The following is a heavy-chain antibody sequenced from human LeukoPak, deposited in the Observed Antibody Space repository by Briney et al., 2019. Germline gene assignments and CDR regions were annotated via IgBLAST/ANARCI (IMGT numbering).Heavy chain of an antibody. V-gene: IGHV3-48*03. J-gene: IGHJ4*02. CDR3: ARDLGGGSGSYYSISFDY. Sequence: GGSLRLSCAASGFTFSSYEMNWVRQAPGKGLEWVSYISSSGSTIYYADSVKGRFTISRDNSKNTLYLQMNSLRAEDTAVYYCARDLGGGSGSYYSISFDYWGQGTLVTVSS. CDR2: ISSSGSTI. D-gene: IGHD3-10*01. CDR1: GFTFSSYE.